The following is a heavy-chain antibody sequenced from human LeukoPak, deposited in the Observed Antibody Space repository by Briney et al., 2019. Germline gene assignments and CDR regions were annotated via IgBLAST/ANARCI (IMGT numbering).Heavy chain of an antibody. V-gene: IGHV1-69*06. CDR3: ARVVGLWFGEFRNWFDP. D-gene: IGHD3-10*01. CDR2: IIPIFGTA. CDR1: GGTFSSYA. Sequence: ASVKVSCKASGGTFSSYAISWVRQAPGQGLEWMGGIIPIFGTANYAQKFQGRVTITADKSTSTAYMELSSLRSEDTAVYYCARVVGLWFGEFRNWFDPWGQGTLVTVSS. J-gene: IGHJ5*02.